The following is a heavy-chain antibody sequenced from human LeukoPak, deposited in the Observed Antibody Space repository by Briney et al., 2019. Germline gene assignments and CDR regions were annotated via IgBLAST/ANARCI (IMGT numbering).Heavy chain of an antibody. CDR3: ATQPDFWSGYSDDY. V-gene: IGHV3-23*01. J-gene: IGHJ4*02. CDR2: ISGSGGST. Sequence: GGSLRLSCAASGFTFNNAWMNWVRQAPGKGLEWVSAISGSGGSTYYADSVKGRFTISRDNSKNTLYQQMNSLRAEDTAVYYCATQPDFWSGYSDDYWGQGTLVTVSS. D-gene: IGHD3-3*01. CDR1: GFTFNNAW.